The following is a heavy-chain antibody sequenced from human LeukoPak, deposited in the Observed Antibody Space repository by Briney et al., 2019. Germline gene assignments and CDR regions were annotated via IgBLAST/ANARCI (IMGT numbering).Heavy chain of an antibody. CDR1: GFTFGDHA. J-gene: IGHJ4*02. CDR3: TRVDYYSTSAFFDC. Sequence: PGGSLRLSCAASGFTFGDHAMSWVRQPPGKGQGWVGFITNKLYGGTAEYAASVKGRFTSSRDGSKSIAYLQMTRLKTEDTAMYYCTRVDYYSTSAFFDCWGQGTLVTVSS. V-gene: IGHV3-49*04. CDR2: ITNKLYGGTA. D-gene: IGHD2-21*01.